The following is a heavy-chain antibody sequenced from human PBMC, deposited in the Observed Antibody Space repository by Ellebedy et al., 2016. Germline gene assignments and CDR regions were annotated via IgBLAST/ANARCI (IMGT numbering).Heavy chain of an antibody. CDR3: ARAGYQSAYDI. J-gene: IGHJ3*02. Sequence: GGSLRLSCAASGFTFSDYWMAWVRQAPGKGLEWVANLNRDGSQKNHVDSVKGRFTISRDNAKNSLYLQMNTLRVDDTAVYYCARAGYQSAYDIWGQGTGVTVSS. CDR1: GFTFSDYW. CDR2: LNRDGSQK. D-gene: IGHD2-15*01. V-gene: IGHV3-7*03.